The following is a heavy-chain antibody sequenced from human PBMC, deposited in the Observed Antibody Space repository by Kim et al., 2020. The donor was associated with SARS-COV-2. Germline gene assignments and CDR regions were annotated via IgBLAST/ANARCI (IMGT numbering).Heavy chain of an antibody. Sequence: GGSLRLSCAASGFAFSGFAMHWVRQASGKGLEWVGGISSNASSYAYAYAALGKGRFTISKENTKNTAQMQMNNTNTEDTDLYYSNSYRGTTGAFWVAFD. V-gene: IGHV3-73*01. J-gene: IGHJ3*02. CDR1: GFAFSGFA. D-gene: IGHD1-1*01. CDR2: ISSNASSYAY. CDR3: NSYRGTTGAFWVAFD.